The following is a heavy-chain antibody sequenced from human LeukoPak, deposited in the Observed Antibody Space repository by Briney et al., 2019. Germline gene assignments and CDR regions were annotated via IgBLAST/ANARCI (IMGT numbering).Heavy chain of an antibody. D-gene: IGHD5-24*01. J-gene: IGHJ6*03. V-gene: IGHV1-69*05. CDR1: GGTFSTYA. Sequence: ASVKVSCKASGGTFSTYAISWVRQAPGQGLEWMGGIIPIFGTVNYAQKFQGRVTITTDESTSTAYMELSSLRSEDTAVYYCARGDGALNHDNYYYYIDVWGKGITVTVSS. CDR3: ARGDGALNHDNYYYYIDV. CDR2: IIPIFGTV.